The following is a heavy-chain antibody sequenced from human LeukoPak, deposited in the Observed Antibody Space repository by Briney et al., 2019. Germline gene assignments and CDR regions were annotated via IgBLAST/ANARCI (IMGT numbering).Heavy chain of an antibody. J-gene: IGHJ5*02. D-gene: IGHD3-10*01. CDR3: ARDLGLRGVTNWFDP. CDR1: AYTFSSYL. Sequence: GASVEVSCKASAYTFSSYLMHWVRQAPGQGLEWMGIIDPSGGSTGYAQKFQGRVTMTRDTSTSTVYMELSSPRSEDTALYYCARDLGLRGVTNWFDPWGQGTLVTVSS. CDR2: IDPSGGST. V-gene: IGHV1-46*01.